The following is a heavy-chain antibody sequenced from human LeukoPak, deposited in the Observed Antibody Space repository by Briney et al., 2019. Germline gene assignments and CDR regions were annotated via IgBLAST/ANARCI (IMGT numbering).Heavy chain of an antibody. V-gene: IGHV3-43D*03. Sequence: GGSLRLTCAASGFTFDDYAMHWVRQAPGKGLEWVSLISWDGGSTYYADSVKGRFTISRDNSKNPLYLQMNSLRAEDTAVYYCARTPYSENYTDYWGQGTLVTVSS. CDR3: ARTPYSENYTDY. D-gene: IGHD1-26*01. J-gene: IGHJ4*02. CDR2: ISWDGGST. CDR1: GFTFDDYA.